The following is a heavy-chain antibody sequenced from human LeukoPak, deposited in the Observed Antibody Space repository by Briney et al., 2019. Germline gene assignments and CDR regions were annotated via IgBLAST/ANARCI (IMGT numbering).Heavy chain of an antibody. D-gene: IGHD4-23*01. J-gene: IGHJ4*02. CDR2: IYHSGSA. V-gene: IGHV4-38-2*02. Sequence: SETLSLTCTVSGYSISSGYYWGWIRQPPGKGLELIGSIYHSGSAYYTPSLKSRVTISVDTSKNQFSLKLSSVTAADTAIYYCARISGGGIPTYFDYWDQGTLVTVSS. CDR3: ARISGGGIPTYFDY. CDR1: GYSISSGYY.